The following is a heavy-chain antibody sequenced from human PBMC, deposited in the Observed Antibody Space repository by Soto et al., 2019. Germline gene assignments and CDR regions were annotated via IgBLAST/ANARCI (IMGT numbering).Heavy chain of an antibody. CDR1: GFTFSSYE. CDR3: ARGTLDYDFWSGYCDY. Sequence: GGSLRLSCAASGFTFSSYEMNWVRQAPGKGLEWVSYISSGGSTIYYADSVKGRFTISRDNAKNSLYLQMNSLRAEDTAVYYCARGTLDYDFWSGYCDYWGQGTLVTVSS. CDR2: ISSGGSTI. V-gene: IGHV3-48*03. D-gene: IGHD3-3*01. J-gene: IGHJ4*02.